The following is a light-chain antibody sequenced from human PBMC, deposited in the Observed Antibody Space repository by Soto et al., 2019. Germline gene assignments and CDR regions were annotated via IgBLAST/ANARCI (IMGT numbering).Light chain of an antibody. Sequence: ETVLTQSPDTLSVFPGDRATLSCRASEIVGNSLAWYQQKAGQAPRLPLHSASTRATGVPVTFSGSGFGTEFTLTIRSLQAEDSAVYYCQQYNHWPPITFGPGTRLEI. CDR3: QQYNHWPPIT. CDR2: SAS. CDR1: EIVGNS. J-gene: IGKJ5*01. V-gene: IGKV3-15*01.